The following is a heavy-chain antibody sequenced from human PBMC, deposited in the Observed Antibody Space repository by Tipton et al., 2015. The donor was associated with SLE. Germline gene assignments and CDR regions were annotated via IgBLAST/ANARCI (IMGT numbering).Heavy chain of an antibody. CDR2: IYHSGST. J-gene: IGHJ4*02. V-gene: IGHV4-38-2*02. CDR1: GYSISSGYY. D-gene: IGHD3-16*01. Sequence: TLSLTCAVSGYSISSGYYWGWIRQPPGKGLEWIGSIYHSGSTYYNPSLKSRVTISVDTSKNQFSLKLSSVTAADTAVYYCARDVLPGQLWFDYWGQGTLVTVSS. CDR3: ARDVLPGQLWFDY.